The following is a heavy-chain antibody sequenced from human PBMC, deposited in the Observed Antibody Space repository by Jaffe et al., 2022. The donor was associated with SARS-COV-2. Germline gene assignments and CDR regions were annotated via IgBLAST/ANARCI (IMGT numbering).Heavy chain of an antibody. D-gene: IGHD3-3*01. CDR3: ARVLGYDFWSGYSNPTHYYYYGMDV. Sequence: QVQLVESGGGVVQPGRSLRLSCAASGFTFSSYGMHWVRQAPGKGLEWVAVIWYDGSNKYYADSVKGRFTISRDNSKNTLYLQMNSLRAEDTAVYYCARVLGYDFWSGYSNPTHYYYYGMDVWGQGTTVTVSS. J-gene: IGHJ6*02. V-gene: IGHV3-33*01. CDR2: IWYDGSNK. CDR1: GFTFSSYG.